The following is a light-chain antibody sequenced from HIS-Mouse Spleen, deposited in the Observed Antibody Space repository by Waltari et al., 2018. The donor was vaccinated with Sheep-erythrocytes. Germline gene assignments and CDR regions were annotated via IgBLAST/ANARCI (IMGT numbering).Light chain of an antibody. CDR3: QAWDSSTDVV. CDR2: QDS. Sequence: SYELTQQPSVSVSPGQTASITCSGDKWGDKYAGWYQQKPGQSPVLVIYQDSKRPSGIPERFSGSNSGNTATLTISGTQAMDEADYYCQAWDSSTDVVFGGGTKLTVL. J-gene: IGLJ2*01. CDR1: KWGDKY. V-gene: IGLV3-1*01.